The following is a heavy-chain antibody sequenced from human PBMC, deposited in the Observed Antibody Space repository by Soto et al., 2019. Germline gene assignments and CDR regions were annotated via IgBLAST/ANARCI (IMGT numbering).Heavy chain of an antibody. CDR2: IYYSGST. Sequence: SETLSLTCTVSGGSISSSSYYWGWIRQPPGKGLEWIGSIYYSGSTYYNPSLKSRVTISVDTSKNQFSLKLSSVTAADTAVYYCARSFVEMATIGYWGQGTLVTVSS. CDR1: GGSISSSSYY. CDR3: ARSFVEMATIGY. V-gene: IGHV4-39*01. D-gene: IGHD5-12*01. J-gene: IGHJ4*02.